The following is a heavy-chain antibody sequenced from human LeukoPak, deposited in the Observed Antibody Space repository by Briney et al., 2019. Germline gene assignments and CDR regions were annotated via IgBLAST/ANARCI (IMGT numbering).Heavy chain of an antibody. D-gene: IGHD6-6*01. CDR3: ARHSSAARPNFDY. CDR1: GGSISGSNYY. V-gene: IGHV4-39*01. CDR2: IYYSGTT. Sequence: SETLSLTRTVSGGSISGSNYYWGWIRQPPGKGLEWIGSIYYSGTTYYNPSLKSRVTISVDTSKNQFSLEVTSMTAADTAVYYCARHSSAARPNFDYWGQGTLVTVSS. J-gene: IGHJ4*02.